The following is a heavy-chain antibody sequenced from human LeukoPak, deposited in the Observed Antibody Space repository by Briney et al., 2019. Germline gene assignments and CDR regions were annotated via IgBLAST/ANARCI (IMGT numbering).Heavy chain of an antibody. CDR2: IKQDGSEK. Sequence: GGSLRLSCAASGFTFGSYWMSWVRQAPGKGLEWVANIKQDGSEKYYVDSVKGRFTISRDNAKNSLYLQMNSLRAEDTAVYYCARVRVLYSSYYFDYWGQGTLVTVSS. J-gene: IGHJ4*02. CDR3: ARVRVLYSSYYFDY. V-gene: IGHV3-7*01. D-gene: IGHD2-15*01. CDR1: GFTFGSYW.